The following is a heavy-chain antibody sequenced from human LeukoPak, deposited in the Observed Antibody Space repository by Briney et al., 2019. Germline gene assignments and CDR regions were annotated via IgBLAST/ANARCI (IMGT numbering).Heavy chain of an antibody. V-gene: IGHV3-7*01. CDR3: VRDGDTSGYTN. Sequence: GGSLRLSCAASGFTFSSYWMHWVRQAPGKGLEWVANVKQDGSEKYYVDSVKGRFTISRDNAKNSLYLQMNSLRAEDTAVYSCVRDGDTSGYTNWGQGTLVTVSS. J-gene: IGHJ4*02. CDR2: VKQDGSEK. CDR1: GFTFSSYW. D-gene: IGHD3-22*01.